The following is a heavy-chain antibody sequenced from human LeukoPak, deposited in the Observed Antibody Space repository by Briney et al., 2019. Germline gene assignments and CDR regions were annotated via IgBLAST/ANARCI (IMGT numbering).Heavy chain of an antibody. D-gene: IGHD3-22*01. J-gene: IGHJ3*02. CDR3: ARGDYYDSSGYYFPDAFDI. CDR2: IWYDGSNK. CDR1: GFTFSSYG. Sequence: GGSLRLSCAASGFTFSSYGMHWVRQAPGKGLEWVAVIWYDGSNKYYVDSVQGRFTISRDNSKNTLYLQMSSLRAEDTAAYYCARGDYYDSSGYYFPDAFDIWGQGTMVTVSS. V-gene: IGHV3-33*01.